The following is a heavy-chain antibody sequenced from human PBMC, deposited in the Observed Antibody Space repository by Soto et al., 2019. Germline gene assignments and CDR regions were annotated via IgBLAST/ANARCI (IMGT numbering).Heavy chain of an antibody. Sequence: SETLSLTCTVSGGSISSSSYYWGWIRQPPGKGLEWTGSIYYSGSTYYNPSLKSRVTISVDTSKNQFSLKLSSVTAADTAVYYCARRGRLYYDFWSGNFDYWGQGTLVTVSS. J-gene: IGHJ4*02. CDR3: ARRGRLYYDFWSGNFDY. V-gene: IGHV4-39*01. CDR1: GGSISSSSYY. CDR2: IYYSGST. D-gene: IGHD3-3*01.